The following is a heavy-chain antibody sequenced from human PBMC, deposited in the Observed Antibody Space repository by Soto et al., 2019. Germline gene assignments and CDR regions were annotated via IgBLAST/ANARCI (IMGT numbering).Heavy chain of an antibody. J-gene: IGHJ4*02. CDR3: AQDRGWGVVSPSHDY. Sequence: EVQLLESGGGMVQPGGSLGASFAASGFTLRNFVLSWAGQAPGKGLGWVSAIRATGGETFYADSVKGRFTISRDNSKNTLYLQMNSLRDEDTALYFCAQDRGWGVVSPSHDYWGQGTLVTVSS. V-gene: IGHV3-23*01. D-gene: IGHD2-21*01. CDR2: IRATGGET. CDR1: GFTLRNFV.